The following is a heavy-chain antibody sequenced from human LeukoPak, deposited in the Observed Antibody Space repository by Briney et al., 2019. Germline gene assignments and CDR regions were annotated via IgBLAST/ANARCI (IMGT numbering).Heavy chain of an antibody. J-gene: IGHJ4*02. Sequence: ASVKVSCKASGYTFTSYYMHWVRQAPGQGLEWMGIINPSGGSTSYAQKFQGRVTMTRDTSTSTVYMVLSSLRSEDTAVYYCARLPIVPTGGYYFDYWGQGTLVTVSS. CDR1: GYTFTSYY. CDR3: ARLPIVPTGGYYFDY. V-gene: IGHV1-46*01. CDR2: INPSGGST. D-gene: IGHD7-27*01.